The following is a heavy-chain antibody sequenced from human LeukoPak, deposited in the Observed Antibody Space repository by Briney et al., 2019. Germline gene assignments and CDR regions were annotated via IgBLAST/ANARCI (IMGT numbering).Heavy chain of an antibody. J-gene: IGHJ4*02. CDR3: AKAAQRGFDYSTSLEY. Sequence: GRSLRLSCAAPGFTFSHHGMHWVRQAPGRGLEWVAVTWSDGSNNFYADSVQGRFTTSRDNSQNTVNLHMNILRAEDTAVYYCAKAAQRGFDYSTSLEYWGQGTLVTVSS. CDR2: TWSDGSNN. D-gene: IGHD4-11*01. CDR1: GFTFSHHG. V-gene: IGHV3-33*06.